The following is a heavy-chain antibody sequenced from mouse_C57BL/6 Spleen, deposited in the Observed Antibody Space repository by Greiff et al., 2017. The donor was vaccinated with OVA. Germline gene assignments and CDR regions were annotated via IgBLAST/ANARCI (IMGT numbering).Heavy chain of an antibody. Sequence: QVQLKESGAELVKPGASVKLSCKASGYTFTEYTIHWVKQRSGQGLEWIGWFYPGSGSIKYNEKFKDKATLTADKSSSTVYMELSRLTSEDSAVYFCARHEEAMGGNHYYFDYWGQGTTLTVSS. CDR3: ARHEEAMGGNHYYFDY. J-gene: IGHJ2*01. V-gene: IGHV1-62-2*01. CDR2: FYPGSGSI. CDR1: GYTFTEYT. D-gene: IGHD1-1*02.